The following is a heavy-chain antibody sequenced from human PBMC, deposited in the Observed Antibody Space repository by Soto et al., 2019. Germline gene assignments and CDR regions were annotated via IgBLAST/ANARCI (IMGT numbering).Heavy chain of an antibody. Sequence: GGSLRLSCAASGFTFSSYWMTWVRQAPGKGLEWVANIKHDGSDKYYVDSVKGRFTISRDNAKNSLYLQMNSLRAEDAAVYYCARSGSNQWELLHMDYWGLGTLVTVSS. CDR1: GFTFSSYW. CDR2: IKHDGSDK. V-gene: IGHV3-7*05. D-gene: IGHD1-26*01. J-gene: IGHJ4*02. CDR3: ARSGSNQWELLHMDY.